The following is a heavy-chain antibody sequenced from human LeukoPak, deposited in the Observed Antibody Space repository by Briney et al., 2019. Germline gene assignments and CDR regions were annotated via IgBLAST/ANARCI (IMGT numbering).Heavy chain of an antibody. J-gene: IGHJ4*02. CDR1: GGSISSGGYS. CDR3: ARQKLVTPSFDY. D-gene: IGHD4-23*01. Sequence: SETLSLTCAVSGGSISSGGYSWSWIRQPPGKGLEWIGYIYHGGSTYYNPSLKSRVTISVDTSKNQFSLKVSSVTAADTAVYYCARQKLVTPSFDYWGQGTLVTVSS. CDR2: IYHGGST. V-gene: IGHV4-30-2*01.